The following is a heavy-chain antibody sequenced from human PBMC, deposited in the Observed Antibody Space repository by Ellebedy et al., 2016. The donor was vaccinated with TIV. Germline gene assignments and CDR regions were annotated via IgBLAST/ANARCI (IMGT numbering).Heavy chain of an antibody. Sequence: GGSLRLSXAASGLTVSSNYMSWVRQAPGKGLEWVSVIYSVGSTYYADSVKGRFTISRDNSNNTLYLQMNSLRDEDTAVYYCARDRGDGYNQIDYWGQGTLVTVST. CDR2: IYSVGST. CDR3: ARDRGDGYNQIDY. D-gene: IGHD5-24*01. J-gene: IGHJ4*02. V-gene: IGHV3-66*02. CDR1: GLTVSSNY.